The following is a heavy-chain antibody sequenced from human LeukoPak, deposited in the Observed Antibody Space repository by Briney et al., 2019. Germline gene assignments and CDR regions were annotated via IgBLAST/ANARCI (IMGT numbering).Heavy chain of an antibody. Sequence: WASVKVSCKASGYTFTSYGISWVRQAPGQGLEWMGWISAYNGNTNYAQKLQGRVTMTTDTSTSTAYMELRSLRSDDTAVYYCARDLPGITMIVVAVRWDYWGQGTLVTVSS. V-gene: IGHV1-18*01. D-gene: IGHD3-22*01. CDR1: GYTFTSYG. CDR2: ISAYNGNT. CDR3: ARDLPGITMIVVAVRWDY. J-gene: IGHJ4*02.